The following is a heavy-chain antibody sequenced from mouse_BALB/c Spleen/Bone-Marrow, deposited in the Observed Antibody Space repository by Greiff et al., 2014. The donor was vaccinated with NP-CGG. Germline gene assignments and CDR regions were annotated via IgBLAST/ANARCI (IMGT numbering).Heavy chain of an antibody. Sequence: VQLVESGPGLVAPSQSLSITCTVSGFSLTSYGVHWVRQPPGKGLEWLGVIWAGGSTNYNSALMSSQSISKDNSKSQLFLKMNSLQTDDTAMYYCARDRGVYYGNYDYAMDYWGQGTSVTVSS. J-gene: IGHJ4*01. D-gene: IGHD2-1*01. V-gene: IGHV2-9*02. CDR1: GFSLTSYG. CDR2: IWAGGST. CDR3: ARDRGVYYGNYDYAMDY.